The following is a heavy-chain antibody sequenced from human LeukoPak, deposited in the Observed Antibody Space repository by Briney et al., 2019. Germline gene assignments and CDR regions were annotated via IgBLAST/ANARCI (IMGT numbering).Heavy chain of an antibody. Sequence: GGSLRLSCAASGFTFRSYAMSWVRQAPGKGLDWVSAITNSGDNTYHADSVKGRFTISRDNPKNTLYLEMNNLRAEDTAVYYCAKGSSSSRPYYFDYWGQGILVTVCS. CDR2: ITNSGDNT. D-gene: IGHD6-6*01. CDR1: GFTFRSYA. J-gene: IGHJ4*02. CDR3: AKGSSSSRPYYFDY. V-gene: IGHV3-23*01.